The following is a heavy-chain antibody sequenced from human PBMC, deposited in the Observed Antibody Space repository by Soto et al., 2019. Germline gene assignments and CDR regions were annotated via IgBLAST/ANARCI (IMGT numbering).Heavy chain of an antibody. J-gene: IGHJ4*02. CDR1: GFTLSGSA. V-gene: IGHV3-73*01. Sequence: EVQLLQSGGGWVQPGGSLRLSCAASGFTLSGSAVHWVRQASGKGLEWVGRIRSKTHNYATDYIASVKGRFTMSRDDSNNTAYLQMNGLKTDDTAVYYCTRSGGSYSFGYWGQGTLVTVSS. CDR2: IRSKTHNYAT. D-gene: IGHD1-26*01. CDR3: TRSGGSYSFGY.